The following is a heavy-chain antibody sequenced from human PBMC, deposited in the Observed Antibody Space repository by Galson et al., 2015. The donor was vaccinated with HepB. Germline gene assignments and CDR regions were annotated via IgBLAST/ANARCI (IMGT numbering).Heavy chain of an antibody. V-gene: IGHV1-2*05. CDR3: ARGEEIAVAGTGYYYYGMDV. CDR1: GYTFTGYY. D-gene: IGHD6-19*01. Sequence: SVKVSCKASGYTFTGYYMHWVRQAPGQGLEWMGRINPNSGGTNYAQKFQGRVTMTRDTSISTAYMELGRLRSDDTVVYYCARGEEIAVAGTGYYYYGMDVWGQGTTVTVSS. J-gene: IGHJ6*02. CDR2: INPNSGGT.